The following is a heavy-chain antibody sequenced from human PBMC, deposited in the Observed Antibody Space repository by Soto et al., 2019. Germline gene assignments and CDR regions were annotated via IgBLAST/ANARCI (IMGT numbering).Heavy chain of an antibody. D-gene: IGHD3-3*01. J-gene: IGHJ4*02. CDR1: GFSLTTSGVG. V-gene: IGHV2-5*01. Sequence: QITLNESGPTVVKPAETLTLTCTFSGFSLTTSGVGVGWIRQSPGKAPDWLALIYWYDDKRYIESLKSRLTIPKDTSKNQVVLTMASVDPADTATYYCAHRILRTVFGLVTTTAIYFDFWGQGTTVVVSS. CDR2: IYWYDDK. CDR3: AHRILRTVFGLVTTTAIYFDF.